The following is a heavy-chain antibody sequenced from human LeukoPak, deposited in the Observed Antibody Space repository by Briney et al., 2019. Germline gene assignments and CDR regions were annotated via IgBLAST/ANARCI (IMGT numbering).Heavy chain of an antibody. D-gene: IGHD1-14*01. CDR3: ARQPYGDY. J-gene: IGHJ4*02. CDR1: GFVFSDFS. Sequence: GGSLRLSCAASGFVFSDFSMNWVRQATGKGLEWVANIRGSRSGLGSGNYYAGSVKGRFTISRDNSKNTLYLQMNSLRAEDTAVYYCARQPYGDYWGQGTLVTVSS. V-gene: IGHV3-48*01. CDR2: IRGSRSGL.